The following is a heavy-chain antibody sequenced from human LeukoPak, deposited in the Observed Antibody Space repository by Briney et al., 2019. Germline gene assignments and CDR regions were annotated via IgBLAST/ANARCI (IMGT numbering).Heavy chain of an antibody. CDR2: IYHSGST. CDR3: ARTGYYYYGTDV. V-gene: IGHV4-30-2*01. J-gene: IGHJ6*02. CDR1: GGSISSGGYS. D-gene: IGHD1-14*01. Sequence: SETLSLTCAVSGGSISSGGYSWSWIRQPPGKGLEWIGYIYHSGSTYYNPSLKSRVTISVDRSKNQFSLKLSSVTAADTAVYYCARTGYYYYGTDVWGQGTTVTVSS.